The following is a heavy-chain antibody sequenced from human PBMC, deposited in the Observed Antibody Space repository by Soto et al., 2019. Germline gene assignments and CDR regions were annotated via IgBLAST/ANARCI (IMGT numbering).Heavy chain of an antibody. V-gene: IGHV1-69*08. Sequence: QVQLVQSGAEVKKPGSSVKVSCKASVGTFSSYTISWVRQAPGQGLEWMGRIIPILGIANYAQKFQGRVTITADKSTSTAYMELSSLRSEDTAVYYCAREAGTGGSNGMDVWGKGTTVTVSS. CDR3: AREAGTGGSNGMDV. J-gene: IGHJ6*04. CDR2: IIPILGIA. D-gene: IGHD6-19*01. CDR1: VGTFSSYT.